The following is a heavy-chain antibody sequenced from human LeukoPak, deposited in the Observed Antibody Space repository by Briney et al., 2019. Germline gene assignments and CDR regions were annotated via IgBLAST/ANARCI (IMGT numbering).Heavy chain of an antibody. D-gene: IGHD3-10*01. CDR2: ISGSEGST. J-gene: IGHJ4*02. Sequence: GGSLRLSCAASGFTFSSYVMSWVRQAPGKGLEWVSAISGSEGSTYHADSVKGRFTISRDNSKNTLYLQMNSLRAEDTAVYYCAKFDVFSVSYYNVRGGWPDYWGQGTLVTVSS. V-gene: IGHV3-23*01. CDR1: GFTFSSYV. CDR3: AKFDVFSVSYYNVRGGWPDY.